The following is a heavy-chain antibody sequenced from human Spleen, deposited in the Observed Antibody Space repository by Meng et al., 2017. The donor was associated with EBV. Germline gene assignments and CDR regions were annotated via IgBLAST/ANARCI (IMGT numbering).Heavy chain of an antibody. J-gene: IGHJ4*02. V-gene: IGHV7-4-1*02. CDR2: INTNTGFP. D-gene: IGHD4-17*01. CDR3: ARGLAYGDHGIDS. Sequence: QVHLEQSGSELKKPGASVKVSCKASGYIFNTYAMNWVRQAPGQGPEWVGWINTNTGFPTYAQGFTGRFVFSLDTSVSTAYLQISSLRPEDSAVYYCARGLAYGDHGIDSWGQGTLVTVSS. CDR1: GYIFNTYA.